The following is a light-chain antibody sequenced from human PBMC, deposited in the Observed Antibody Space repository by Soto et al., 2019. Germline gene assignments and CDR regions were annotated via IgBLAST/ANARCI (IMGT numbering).Light chain of an antibody. CDR2: GAS. V-gene: IGKV3-15*01. Sequence: EIVMTQSLATLSVSPGERATLSCRASQSVSSNLAWYQQKPGQAPRLLIYGASTRATGIPARFSGSGSGTEFTLTISSLQSEDFAVYYCQQYNNWPPRAWTFGQGTKVEIK. CDR3: QQYNNWPPRAWT. J-gene: IGKJ1*01. CDR1: QSVSSN.